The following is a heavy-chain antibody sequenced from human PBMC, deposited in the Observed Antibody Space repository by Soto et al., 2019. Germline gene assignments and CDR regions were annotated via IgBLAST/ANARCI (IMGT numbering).Heavy chain of an antibody. CDR2: VHYSGSA. V-gene: IGHV4-39*01. CDR3: ARHRWGSGSYSGLLDF. D-gene: IGHD3-10*01. J-gene: IGHJ4*02. CDR1: GGSISTSSYF. Sequence: QLQLQESGPGLVKPSETLSLTCSVSGGSISTSSYFWGWIRQPPGKGLEWVGAVHYSGSANYRSSLKSRVTISVDTSQNQFSLRLSYVTAADTAVYYCARHRWGSGSYSGLLDFWGQGALVTVAS.